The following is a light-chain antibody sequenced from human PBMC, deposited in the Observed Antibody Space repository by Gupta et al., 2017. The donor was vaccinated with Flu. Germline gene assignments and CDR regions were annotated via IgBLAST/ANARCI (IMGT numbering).Light chain of an antibody. CDR2: YAS. CDR1: QNIGGA. CDR3: HQSSDLPWT. Sequence: EIVLTQSPDFQSVTPKEKVPITCRASQNIGGALHWYQQKPDQSPKVLIKYASQSFSGVPSRFSGSGSGTDFTLTINGLETEDAATYYCHQSSDLPWTFGQGTKVEIK. V-gene: IGKV6-21*01. J-gene: IGKJ1*01.